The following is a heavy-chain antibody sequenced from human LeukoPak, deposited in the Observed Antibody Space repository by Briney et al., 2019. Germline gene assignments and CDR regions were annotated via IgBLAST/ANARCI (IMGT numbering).Heavy chain of an antibody. CDR3: ARGPSGSYPAYFDY. D-gene: IGHD1-26*01. CDR2: IYTSGST. J-gene: IGHJ4*02. CDR1: GGSIGSSGFY. Sequence: PSETLSLTCKVSGGSIGSSGFYWGWIRQPPGKGLEWIGRIYTSGSTNYNPSLKRRVTMSVDTSKNQFSLKLSSVTAADTAVYYCARGPSGSYPAYFDYWGQGTLVTVSS. V-gene: IGHV4-39*07.